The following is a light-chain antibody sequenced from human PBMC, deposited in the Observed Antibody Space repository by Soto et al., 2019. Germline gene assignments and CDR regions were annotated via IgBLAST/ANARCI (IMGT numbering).Light chain of an antibody. CDR2: DTS. V-gene: IGLV7-46*01. Sequence: QAVVTQEPSLTVSPGGTVTLTCGSSTGAVTSGHYPYWFQQKPGQAPMTLIHDTSNKHSWTPARFSGSLLGGKAALTLSGAQPEDDAEYYCLLSYGADRVFGGGTKLTVL. J-gene: IGLJ2*01. CDR3: LLSYGADRV. CDR1: TGAVTSGHY.